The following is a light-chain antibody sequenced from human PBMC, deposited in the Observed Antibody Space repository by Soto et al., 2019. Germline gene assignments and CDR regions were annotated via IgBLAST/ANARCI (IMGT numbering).Light chain of an antibody. Sequence: QSALTQPASVSGSPGQSITISCTGTSSDVDGYNYVSWYQQDPGKAPKLMIYEVSNRPSGVSNRFSGSKSGNTASLTISGLQAEDEADYYCSSYTSSSTLLVFGGGTKLTVL. CDR1: SSDVDGYNY. V-gene: IGLV2-14*01. CDR3: SSYTSSSTLLV. CDR2: EVS. J-gene: IGLJ2*01.